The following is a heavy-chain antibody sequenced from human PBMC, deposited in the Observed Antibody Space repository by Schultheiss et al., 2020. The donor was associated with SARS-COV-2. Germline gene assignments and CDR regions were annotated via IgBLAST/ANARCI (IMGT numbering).Heavy chain of an antibody. V-gene: IGHV4-34*01. D-gene: IGHD6-19*01. CDR2: INHSGST. CDR3: ASSSGWYIPYFDY. J-gene: IGHJ4*02. Sequence: SETLSLTCAVYGGSFSGYYWSWIRQPPGKGLEWIGEINHSGSTNYNPSLKSRVTISVDTSKNQFPLKLSSVTAADTAVYYCASSSGWYIPYFDYWGQGTLVTVSS. CDR1: GGSFSGYY.